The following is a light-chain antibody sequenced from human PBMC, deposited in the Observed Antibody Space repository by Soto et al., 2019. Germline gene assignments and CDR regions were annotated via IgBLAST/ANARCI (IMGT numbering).Light chain of an antibody. CDR1: SRDVGGYNH. V-gene: IGLV2-14*03. CDR3: GSYSTSSTLYV. Sequence: SVLTQPASVSGSPGQSITISCTGTSRDVGGYNHVSWYQQHPGKAPKLMIYDVSNRPSGVSDRFSGSKSANTASLSISGLQAEDEADYYCGSYSTSSTLYVFGTGTKVTVL. J-gene: IGLJ1*01. CDR2: DVS.